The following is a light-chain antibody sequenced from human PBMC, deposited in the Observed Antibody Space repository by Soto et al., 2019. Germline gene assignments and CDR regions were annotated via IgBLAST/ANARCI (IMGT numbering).Light chain of an antibody. CDR2: AAS. V-gene: IGKV1-39*01. CDR3: QQSYSTPRT. Sequence: DIQMTQSPSSLSASVGDRVTITCRASQSISSYVNWYQQKQGKAPKLLIYAASSLQSGVPSRFSGSGSGTDFTLTISSLQPEDFATYYCQQSYSTPRTFGQGTKVDIK. CDR1: QSISSY. J-gene: IGKJ1*01.